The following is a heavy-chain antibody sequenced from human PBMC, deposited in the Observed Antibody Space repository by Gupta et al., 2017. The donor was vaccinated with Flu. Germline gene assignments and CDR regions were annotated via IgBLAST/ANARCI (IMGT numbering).Heavy chain of an antibody. V-gene: IGHV3-23*01. D-gene: IGHD3-16*02. CDR1: GFTFSSYA. CDR3: AKASEYDYVWGSYLLYYYYGMDV. J-gene: IGHJ6*02. Sequence: EVQLLESGGGLVQPGGSLRLSCAASGFTFSSYAMSWVRQAPGKGLEWVSTISGSGGSTYYADSVKGRFTISRDNSKNTLYLQMNSLRAEDTAVYYCAKASEYDYVWGSYLLYYYYGMDVWGQGTTVTVSS. CDR2: ISGSGGST.